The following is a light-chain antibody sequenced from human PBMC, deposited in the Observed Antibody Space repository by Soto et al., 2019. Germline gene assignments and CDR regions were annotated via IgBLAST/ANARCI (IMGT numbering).Light chain of an antibody. CDR2: EDS. CDR1: SSNVGSYNL. V-gene: IGLV2-23*01. J-gene: IGLJ1*01. Sequence: QSVLTQPASVSGSPGQSITISCTGTSSNVGSYNLVSWYQQHPSKAPKLMIYEDSKRPSGVPNRFSGSKSGNTASLTISGLQAEDEADYYCCSYAGSSTYVFGTGTKVTVL. CDR3: CSYAGSSTYV.